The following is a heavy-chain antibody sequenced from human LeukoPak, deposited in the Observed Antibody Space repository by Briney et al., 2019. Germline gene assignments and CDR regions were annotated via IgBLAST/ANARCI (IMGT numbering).Heavy chain of an antibody. CDR1: GFTFSSYS. Sequence: GGSLRLSCAASGFTFSSYSMNWVRQPPGKGLEWVSSISSSSSYIYYADSVKGRFTISRDNAKNSLYLQMNSLRAEDTAVYYCARNFWDYDSSGYPLPFDYWGQGTLVTVSS. CDR2: ISSSSSYI. V-gene: IGHV3-21*01. CDR3: ARNFWDYDSSGYPLPFDY. J-gene: IGHJ4*02. D-gene: IGHD3-22*01.